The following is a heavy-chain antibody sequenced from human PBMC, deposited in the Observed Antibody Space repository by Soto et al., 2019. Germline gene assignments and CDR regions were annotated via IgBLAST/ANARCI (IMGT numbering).Heavy chain of an antibody. CDR3: AKTPVRRYYDFWIDRSELGWFDP. V-gene: IGHV3-23*01. CDR1: GFTFSSYA. J-gene: IGHJ5*02. CDR2: ISGSGGST. Sequence: HPGGSLRLSCAASGFTFSSYAMSWVRQAPGKGLEWVSAISGSGGSTYYADSVRGRFTISRDNSKNTLYLQMNSLRAEDTAVYYCAKTPVRRYYDFWIDRSELGWFDPWGQGTLGTSPQ. D-gene: IGHD3-3*01.